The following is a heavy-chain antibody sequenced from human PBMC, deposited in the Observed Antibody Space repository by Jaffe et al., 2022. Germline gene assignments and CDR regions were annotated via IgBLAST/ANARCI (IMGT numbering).Heavy chain of an antibody. J-gene: IGHJ4*02. Sequence: QVQLQESGPGLVNPSETLSLSCAISGFSITSGYYWGWIRQPPGKGLEWIGYIFQSGSSYYNPSLKSRVTMSVDTSKNQFSLNLSSVTAADTAVYYCARRGGGSSLYFDYWGQGTLVTVSS. V-gene: IGHV4-38-2*01. CDR2: IFQSGSS. D-gene: IGHD1-26*01. CDR3: ARRGGGSSLYFDY. CDR1: GFSITSGYY.